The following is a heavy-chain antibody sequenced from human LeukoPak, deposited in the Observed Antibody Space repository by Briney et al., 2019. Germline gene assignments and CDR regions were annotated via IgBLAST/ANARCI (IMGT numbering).Heavy chain of an antibody. CDR3: ARNPKSAIVLMVYAIDSWFDP. V-gene: IGHV1-69*13. D-gene: IGHD2-8*01. CDR1: GYTYTSYA. Sequence: ASVKVSCKASGYTYTSYAMHWVRQAPGQRLEWMGGIIPIFGTANYAQRFQGRVTITADESTSTAYMELSSLRSEDTAVYYCARNPKSAIVLMVYAIDSWFDPWGQGTLVTVSS. J-gene: IGHJ5*02. CDR2: IIPIFGTA.